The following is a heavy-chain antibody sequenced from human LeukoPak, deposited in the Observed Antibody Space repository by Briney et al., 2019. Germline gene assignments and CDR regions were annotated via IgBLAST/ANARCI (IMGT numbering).Heavy chain of an antibody. Sequence: ASVTVSCTASGYTFTSYAMHWVRQAPGQRLEWMGWINAGNGNTKYSQKFQGRVTITRDTSASTAYMELSSLRSEDTAVYYCARDGIAVAVTFDYWGQGTLVAVSS. CDR1: GYTFTSYA. J-gene: IGHJ4*02. D-gene: IGHD6-19*01. CDR3: ARDGIAVAVTFDY. CDR2: INAGNGNT. V-gene: IGHV1-3*01.